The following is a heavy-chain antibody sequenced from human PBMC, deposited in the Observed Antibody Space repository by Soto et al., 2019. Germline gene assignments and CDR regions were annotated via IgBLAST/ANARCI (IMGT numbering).Heavy chain of an antibody. J-gene: IGHJ3*02. CDR1: GFTFSSYG. CDR3: ARDGIDAFDI. CDR2: IWYDGSNK. Sequence: QVQLVESGGGVVQPGRSLRLSCAASGFTFSSYGMYWVRQAPGKGLELVAVIWYDGSNKYYADCVKGRFTISRDNAKNTLNLQMNGPRAADTAVYYRARDGIDAFDIWGQGTMVTVS. V-gene: IGHV3-33*01.